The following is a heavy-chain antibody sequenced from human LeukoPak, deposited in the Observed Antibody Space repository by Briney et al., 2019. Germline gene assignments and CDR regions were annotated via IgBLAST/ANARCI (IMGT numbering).Heavy chain of an antibody. CDR3: ARGSTTFGY. Sequence: SETLSLTCTASGASTSSYTWSWIRQPPGKGLEWIGYIYYSGSTNYNPSLKSRVTISVDTSKNQFSLKLSSVTAADTAVYYCARGSTTFGYWGQGTLVTVSS. J-gene: IGHJ4*02. CDR2: IYYSGST. D-gene: IGHD3-10*02. V-gene: IGHV4-59*01. CDR1: GASTSSYT.